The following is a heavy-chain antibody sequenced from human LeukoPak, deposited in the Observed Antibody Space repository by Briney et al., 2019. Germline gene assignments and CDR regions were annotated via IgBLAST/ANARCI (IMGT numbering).Heavy chain of an antibody. CDR1: GFTFSDYA. Sequence: GGSLRLSCTASGFTFSDYAMSWFRQAPGKGLEWVGFIRNKAYGGTAEYAASVKGRFTISRDDSKAIAYLQMNSLKTENTAVYYCTREKRYFDWFQADYWGQGTLVTVSS. D-gene: IGHD3-9*01. V-gene: IGHV3-49*03. CDR2: IRNKAYGGTA. J-gene: IGHJ4*02. CDR3: TREKRYFDWFQADY.